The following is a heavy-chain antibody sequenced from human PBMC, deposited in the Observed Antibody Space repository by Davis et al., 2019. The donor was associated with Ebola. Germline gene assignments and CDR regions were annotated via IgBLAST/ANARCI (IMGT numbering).Heavy chain of an antibody. D-gene: IGHD5-12*01. CDR1: NFTFSTYG. Sequence: GGSLRLSCAASNFTFSTYGMHWVRQAPGKGLEWVAFIRYDGTNRYYGDSVRGRFTISRDNSKNTLYLEMNTLRAEDTAIYYCAKDSNINSGYDLDYWGQGTLVTVSS. V-gene: IGHV3-30*02. CDR2: IRYDGTNR. J-gene: IGHJ4*02. CDR3: AKDSNINSGYDLDY.